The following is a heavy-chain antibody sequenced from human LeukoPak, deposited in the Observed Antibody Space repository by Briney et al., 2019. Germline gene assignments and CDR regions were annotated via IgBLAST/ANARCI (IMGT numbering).Heavy chain of an antibody. J-gene: IGHJ5*02. CDR3: ARAIGYYGSGSPTKGAGRSKNWFDP. V-gene: IGHV4-31*03. CDR1: GGSISSGGYY. CDR2: IYYSGST. D-gene: IGHD3-10*01. Sequence: PSQTLSLTCTVSGGSISSGGYYWSWIRQHPGKGLEWIGYIYYSGSTYYNPSLKSRVTISVDTSKNQFSLKLSSVTAADTAVYYCARAIGYYGSGSPTKGAGRSKNWFDPWGQGTLVTVSS.